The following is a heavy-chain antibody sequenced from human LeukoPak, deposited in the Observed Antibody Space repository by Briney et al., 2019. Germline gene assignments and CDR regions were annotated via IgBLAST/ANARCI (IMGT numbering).Heavy chain of an antibody. Sequence: PGGSLRLSCAASRFTFSSYSMNWVRQAPGKGLEWVSSISSSSSYIYYADSVKGRFTISRDNAKNSLYLQMNSLRAEDTAVYYCARVGPWVKPDYYYYYMDVWGKGTTVTVS. CDR3: ARVGPWVKPDYYYYYMDV. CDR2: ISSSSSYI. V-gene: IGHV3-21*01. J-gene: IGHJ6*03. CDR1: RFTFSSYS. D-gene: IGHD1-14*01.